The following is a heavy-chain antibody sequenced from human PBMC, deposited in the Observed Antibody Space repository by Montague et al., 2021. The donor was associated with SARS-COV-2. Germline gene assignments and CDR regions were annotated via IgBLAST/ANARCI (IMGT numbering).Heavy chain of an antibody. J-gene: IGHJ6*02. CDR1: GFTFSSYG. V-gene: IGHV3-33*06. D-gene: IGHD3-22*01. CDR2: IWYDGSNK. CDR3: AKDYYDSSGQYYYYYGMDV. Sequence: SLRLSCAASGFTFSSYGMHWVRQAPGKGLEWVAVIWYDGSNKYYADSVKGRFTISRDNSKNTLYLQMNSLRAEDTAVYYCAKDYYDSSGQYYYYYGMDVWGQGTTVTVSS.